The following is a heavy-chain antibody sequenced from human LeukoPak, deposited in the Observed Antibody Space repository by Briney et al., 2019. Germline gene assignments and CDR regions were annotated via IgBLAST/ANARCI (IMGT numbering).Heavy chain of an antibody. CDR3: AFVGHGDNPRVY. V-gene: IGHV3-23*01. Sequence: GGSLRLSCAASGLTFISYAMSWVRQAPGKGLEWVSGISNTGGSTYYADSVKGRFTISRDNSKNTLYLQMNSLRAEDTAVYYCAFVGHGDNPRVYWGQGTLVTVSS. D-gene: IGHD4-23*01. J-gene: IGHJ4*02. CDR2: ISNTGGST. CDR1: GLTFISYA.